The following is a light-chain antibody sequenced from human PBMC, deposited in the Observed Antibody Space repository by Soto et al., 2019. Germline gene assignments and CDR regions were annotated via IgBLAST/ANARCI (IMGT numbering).Light chain of an antibody. J-gene: IGLJ3*02. V-gene: IGLV4-69*01. CDR3: QTWDTGIGV. Sequence: QPVLTQSPSASASLGASVKLTCTLNSGHTTYAITWHQQQPDKGPRYLMKLNGDGSHTKGDGIPDRFSGSSSGAERYLTISSLQSEDEAEYYCQTWDTGIGVFGGGTQLTVL. CDR2: LNGDGSH. CDR1: SGHTTYA.